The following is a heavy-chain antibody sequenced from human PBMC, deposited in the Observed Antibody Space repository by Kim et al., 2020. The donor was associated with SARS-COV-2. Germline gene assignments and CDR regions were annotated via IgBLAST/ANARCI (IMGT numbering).Heavy chain of an antibody. CDR2: ISYDGSNK. CDR3: AKGPTRTGRAFDI. CDR1: GFTFSSYG. D-gene: IGHD1-26*01. J-gene: IGHJ3*02. V-gene: IGHV3-30*18. Sequence: GGSLRLSCAASGFTFSSYGMHWVRQAPGKGLEWVAVISYDGSNKYYADSVKGRFTISRDNSKNTLYLQMNSLRAEDTAVYYCAKGPTRTGRAFDIWGQGTMVTVSS.